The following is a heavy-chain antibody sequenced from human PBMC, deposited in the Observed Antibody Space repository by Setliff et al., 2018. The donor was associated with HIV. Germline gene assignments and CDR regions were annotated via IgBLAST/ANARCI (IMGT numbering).Heavy chain of an antibody. J-gene: IGHJ4*02. CDR3: AMGSSGYPFDY. D-gene: IGHD3-22*01. CDR1: GGSISSGSYY. CDR2: IYTSGST. Sequence: SETLSLTCTVSGGSISSGSYYWSWIRQPAGKGLEWIGRIYTSGSTNYNPSLKSRVTISVDTSKNQFSLKLTSVTAADAAVYFCAMGSSGYPFDYWGQGSLVTVSS. V-gene: IGHV4-61*02.